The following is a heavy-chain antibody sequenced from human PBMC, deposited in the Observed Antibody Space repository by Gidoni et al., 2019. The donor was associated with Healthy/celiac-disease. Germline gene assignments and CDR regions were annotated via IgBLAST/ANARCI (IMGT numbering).Heavy chain of an antibody. V-gene: IGHV3-73*02. J-gene: IGHJ6*03. Sequence: EVQLVESGGGLVQPGGSLKLSWAAAGLPFSGYAMHWVRQASGKGLEWVGRIRSKANSYATAYAASVKGRFTISRDDSKNTAYLQMNSLKTEDTAVYYCTRMWGGSGSYRARGGYYYMDVWGKGTTVTVSS. CDR2: IRSKANSYAT. D-gene: IGHD3-10*01. CDR1: GLPFSGYA. CDR3: TRMWGGSGSYRARGGYYYMDV.